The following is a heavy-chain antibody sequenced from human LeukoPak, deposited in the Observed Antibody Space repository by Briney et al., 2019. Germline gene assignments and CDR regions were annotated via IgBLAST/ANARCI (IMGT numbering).Heavy chain of an antibody. V-gene: IGHV3-74*01. CDR2: INSDGSST. Sequence: PGGSLRLSCAASGFAFSSYWMHWVRQAPGKGLVWVSRINSDGSSTSYADSVKGRFTISRDNAKNSLYLQMNSLRAEDTAVYYCAGGNYYYYMDVWGKGTTVTVSS. D-gene: IGHD3-16*01. CDR1: GFAFSSYW. J-gene: IGHJ6*03. CDR3: AGGNYYYYMDV.